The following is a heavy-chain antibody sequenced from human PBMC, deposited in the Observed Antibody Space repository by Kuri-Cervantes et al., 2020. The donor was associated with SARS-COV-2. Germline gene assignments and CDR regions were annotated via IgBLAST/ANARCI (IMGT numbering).Heavy chain of an antibody. D-gene: IGHD6-25*01. Sequence: GSLRLSCSVSGYFISNGYYWGRIRQSPGKGLEWIASMYHSGTTFYNPSLKSRVTISVDTSKNQFSLKLSSVTAADTAVYYCASESSVQRLFDYWGQGTPVTVSS. V-gene: IGHV4-38-2*02. J-gene: IGHJ4*02. CDR2: MYHSGTT. CDR1: GYFISNGYY. CDR3: ASESSVQRLFDY.